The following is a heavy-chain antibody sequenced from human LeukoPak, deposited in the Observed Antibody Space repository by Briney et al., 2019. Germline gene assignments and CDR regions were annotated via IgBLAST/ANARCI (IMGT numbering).Heavy chain of an antibody. CDR3: AKAEDYQLLSSAFDI. CDR1: GFTFDDYA. Sequence: PGRSLRLSCAASGFTFDDYAMHWVRQAPGKGLEWVSGISWNSGNIGYADSVRGRFTISRDNAKNSLYLQMNSLRAEDMALYYCAKAEDYQLLSSAFDIWGQGTMVTVSS. CDR2: ISWNSGNI. J-gene: IGHJ3*02. D-gene: IGHD2-2*01. V-gene: IGHV3-9*03.